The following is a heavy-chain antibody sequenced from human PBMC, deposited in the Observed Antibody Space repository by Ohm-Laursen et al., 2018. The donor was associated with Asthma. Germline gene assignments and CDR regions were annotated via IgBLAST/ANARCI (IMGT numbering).Heavy chain of an antibody. CDR2: IYPGGAT. CDR3: ARNGRRPTLYYFDY. Sequence: GSLRLSCSASGFSVSRHFMNWIRQGPEKGLEWVSDIYPGGATFYADSVKGRFTISRDDSKNTLNLQMNSLRAEDTAVYYCARNGRRPTLYYFDYWGQGTLVTVSS. D-gene: IGHD2-8*01. V-gene: IGHV3-53*01. J-gene: IGHJ4*02. CDR1: GFSVSRHF.